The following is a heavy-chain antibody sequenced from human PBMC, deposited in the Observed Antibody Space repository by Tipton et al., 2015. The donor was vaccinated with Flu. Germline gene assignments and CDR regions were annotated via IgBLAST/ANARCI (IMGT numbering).Heavy chain of an antibody. J-gene: IGHJ3*02. CDR3: ARPHRQFSDNAFDI. CDR2: FYTNGAT. D-gene: IGHD5-24*01. V-gene: IGHV4-4*07. Sequence: GLVKPSETLSLVCNVSGDISSHYWSWIRQSAGKGLEWIGRFYTNGATNYNPSLQSRVTMSVDTSKSQFSLNLSSVTAADTAVYYCARPHRQFSDNAFDIWGQGTMVTVSS. CDR1: GDISSHY.